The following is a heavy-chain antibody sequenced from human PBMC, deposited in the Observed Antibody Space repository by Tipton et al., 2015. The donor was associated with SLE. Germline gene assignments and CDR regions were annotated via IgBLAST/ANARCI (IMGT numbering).Heavy chain of an antibody. CDR1: GFTFDDYA. CDR2: ISWNSGSI. CDR3: ATTYYYGSGSYYPVDAFDI. Sequence: SLRLSCAASGFTFDDYAMHWVRQAPGKGLEWVSGISWNSGSIGYADSVKGRFTISRDNAKNSLYLQMNSLRAEDTALYYCATTYYYGSGSYYPVDAFDIWGQGTMVTVSS. D-gene: IGHD3-10*01. J-gene: IGHJ3*02. V-gene: IGHV3-9*01.